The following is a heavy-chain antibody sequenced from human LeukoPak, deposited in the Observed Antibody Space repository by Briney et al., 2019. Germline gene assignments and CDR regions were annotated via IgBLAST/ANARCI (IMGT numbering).Heavy chain of an antibody. CDR2: IYTSGST. CDR1: GGSISSGSYY. D-gene: IGHD5-18*01. J-gene: IGHJ4*02. V-gene: IGHV4-61*02. Sequence: PSQTLSLTCTVCGGSISSGSYYWSWIRQPAGKGLEWIGRIYTSGSTNYNPSLKSRVTISVDTSKNQFSLKLSSVTAADTAVYYCAKFPLIQLWTYYFDYWGQGTLVTVSS. CDR3: AKFPLIQLWTYYFDY.